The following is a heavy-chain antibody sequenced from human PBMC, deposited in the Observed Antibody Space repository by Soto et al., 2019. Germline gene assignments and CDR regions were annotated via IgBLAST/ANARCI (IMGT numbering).Heavy chain of an antibody. J-gene: IGHJ6*02. CDR1: GYTFTSYD. D-gene: IGHD3-22*01. Sequence: QVQLVQSEAEVKKPGASVKVSCKASGYTFTSYDINWVRQATGQGLEWMGWMNPNSGNTGYAQKFQGRVTMTRNTSISTAYMELSSLRSEDMAVYYCARGLGLYDSAHYYYGMDVWGQGTTVTVSS. CDR2: MNPNSGNT. CDR3: ARGLGLYDSAHYYYGMDV. V-gene: IGHV1-8*01.